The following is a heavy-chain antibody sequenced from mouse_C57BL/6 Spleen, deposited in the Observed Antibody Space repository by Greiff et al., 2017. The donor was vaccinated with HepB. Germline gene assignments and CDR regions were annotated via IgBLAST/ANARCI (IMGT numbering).Heavy chain of an antibody. V-gene: IGHV1-26*01. CDR3: AVDYDYSFAY. D-gene: IGHD2-4*01. J-gene: IGHJ3*01. Sequence: VQLQQSGPELVKPGASVKISCKASGYTFTDYYMNWVKQSHGKSLEWIGDINPNNGGTSYNQKFKGKATLTVDKSSSTAYMELRSLTSEDSAVYYCAVDYDYSFAYWGQGTLVTVSA. CDR1: GYTFTDYY. CDR2: INPNNGGT.